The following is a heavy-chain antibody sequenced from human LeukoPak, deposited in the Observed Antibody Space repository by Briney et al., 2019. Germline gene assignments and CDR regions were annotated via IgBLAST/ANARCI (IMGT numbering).Heavy chain of an antibody. Sequence: SETLSLTCTVSGGSISSGGYYWSWIRQHPGKGLGWIGYIYYSGSTYYNPSLKSRVTISVDTSKNQFSLKLSSVTAADTAVYYCARDVPYSGYDLYFDYWGQGTLVTVSS. D-gene: IGHD5-12*01. J-gene: IGHJ4*02. CDR3: ARDVPYSGYDLYFDY. CDR2: IYYSGST. CDR1: GGSISSGGYY. V-gene: IGHV4-31*03.